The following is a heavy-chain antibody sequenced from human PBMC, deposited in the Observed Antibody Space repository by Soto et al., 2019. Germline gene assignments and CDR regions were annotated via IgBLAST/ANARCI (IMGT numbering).Heavy chain of an antibody. V-gene: IGHV4-31*03. CDR2: IYYSGST. CDR3: ARVPIRVLWFGELLPSGAFDI. J-gene: IGHJ3*02. CDR1: GGSISSGGYY. Sequence: SETLSLTCTVSGGSISSGGYYWSWIRQHPGKGLEWIGYIYYSGSTYYNPSLKSRVTISVDTSKNQFSLKLSSVTAADTAVYYCARVPIRVLWFGELLPSGAFDIWGQGTMVTVSS. D-gene: IGHD3-10*01.